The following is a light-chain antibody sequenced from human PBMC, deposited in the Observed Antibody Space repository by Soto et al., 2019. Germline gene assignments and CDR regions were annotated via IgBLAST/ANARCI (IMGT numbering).Light chain of an antibody. J-gene: IGKJ3*01. V-gene: IGKV1-39*01. Sequence: DIQMTQSPSSLSASVGDRVTITCRESQSISSYLNWYQQKTGKAPKLLIYATSSLQSGVPSRFSGRGSGTDFTLTISRLQLEDFATYYCQQSYSSPFTFGPGTKVDIK. CDR1: QSISSY. CDR2: ATS. CDR3: QQSYSSPFT.